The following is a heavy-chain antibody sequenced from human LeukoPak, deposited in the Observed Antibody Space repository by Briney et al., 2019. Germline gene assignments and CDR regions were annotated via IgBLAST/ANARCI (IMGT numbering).Heavy chain of an antibody. V-gene: IGHV1-46*01. CDR2: INPSGGST. CDR3: ARVPYYYDSSGYSFDY. D-gene: IGHD3-22*01. J-gene: IGHJ4*02. CDR1: GYTFTGYY. Sequence: ASVKVSCKASGYTFTGYYMHWVRQAPGQGLEWMGIINPSGGSTSYAQKFQGRVTMTRDTSTSTVYMELSSLRSEDTAVYYCARVPYYYDSSGYSFDYWGQGTLVTVSS.